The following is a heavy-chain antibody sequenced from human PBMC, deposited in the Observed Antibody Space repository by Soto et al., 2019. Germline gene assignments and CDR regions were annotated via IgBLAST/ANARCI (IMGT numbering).Heavy chain of an antibody. V-gene: IGHV3-23*01. CDR3: ALDFWSGYYPGNY. Sequence: EVQLLESGGGLVQPGGSLRLSCAASGFTFSSYAMSWVRQAPGKGLEGVSAISGSGGSTYYADSVKGRFTISRDNSKNTLYLQMNSLRAEDTAVYYCALDFWSGYYPGNYWGQGTLVTVSS. D-gene: IGHD3-3*01. CDR1: GFTFSSYA. CDR2: ISGSGGST. J-gene: IGHJ4*02.